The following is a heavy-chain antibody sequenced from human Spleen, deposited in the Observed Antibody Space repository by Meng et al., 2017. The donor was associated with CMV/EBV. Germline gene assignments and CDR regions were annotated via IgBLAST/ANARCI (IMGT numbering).Heavy chain of an antibody. CDR1: GLAFNNVW. Sequence: GESLKISCAASGLAFNNVWMCWVRQAPGKGLEWVGRIRSESDGGAPEYAALVKGIFTISRDESRSTLYLRMNALRTEDTAVYYCATDQCGTTPFHYYYGLDVWGQGTTVTVSS. V-gene: IGHV3-15*05. CDR3: ATDQCGTTPFHYYYGLDV. J-gene: IGHJ6*02. D-gene: IGHD3-10*01. CDR2: IRSESDGGAP.